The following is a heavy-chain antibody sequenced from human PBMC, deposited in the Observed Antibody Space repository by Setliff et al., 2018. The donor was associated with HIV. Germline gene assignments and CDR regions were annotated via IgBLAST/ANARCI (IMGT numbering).Heavy chain of an antibody. Sequence: PGGSLRLSCAASGVHFSNTWMSWVRQAPGKGLEWLGRIKSKRDGGTIDYVAPVKGRFSISRDDLKNTLYLHMNSLKTEDTAIYYCTTDPRDWGQGTLVTVSS. CDR3: TTDPRD. CDR1: GVHFSNTW. J-gene: IGHJ4*02. V-gene: IGHV3-15*01. CDR2: IKSKRDGGTI.